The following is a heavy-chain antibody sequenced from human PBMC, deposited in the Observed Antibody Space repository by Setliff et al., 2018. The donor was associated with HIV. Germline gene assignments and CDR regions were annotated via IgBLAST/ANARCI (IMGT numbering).Heavy chain of an antibody. Sequence: PSETLSLTCTVSGGSISSYYWSWIRQPPGKGLEWIGSLYYGGSTYYNPSLKSRVTISVDTSKNQFSLKLSSVTAADTAVYYCARHYNVNYYVRKDFDYWGQGTLVTVSS. CDR3: ARHYNVNYYVRKDFDY. V-gene: IGHV4-59*05. CDR1: GGSISSYY. CDR2: LYYGGST. J-gene: IGHJ4*02. D-gene: IGHD1-26*01.